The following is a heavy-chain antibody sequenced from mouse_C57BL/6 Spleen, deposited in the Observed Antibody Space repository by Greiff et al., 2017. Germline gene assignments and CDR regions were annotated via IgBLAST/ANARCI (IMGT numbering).Heavy chain of an antibody. J-gene: IGHJ4*01. V-gene: IGHV1-42*01. CDR2: INPSTGGT. CDR1: GYSFTGYY. CDR3: ARWDAMDY. Sequence: EVQLQQSGPELVKPGASVKISCKASGYSFTGYYMNWVKQSPEKSLEWIGEINPSTGGTTYNQKFKAKATLTVDKSSSTAYMQLKRLTSEDSAVYYCARWDAMDYWGQGTSVTVSS.